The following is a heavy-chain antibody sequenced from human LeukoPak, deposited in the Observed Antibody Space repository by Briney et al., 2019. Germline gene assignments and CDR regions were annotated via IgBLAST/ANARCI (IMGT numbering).Heavy chain of an antibody. J-gene: IGHJ4*02. CDR2: ISGSGDST. CDR1: GFTFSSYA. D-gene: IGHD6-13*01. V-gene: IGHV3-23*01. Sequence: GGSLRLSCAASGFTFSSYATSWVRQAPGKGLEWVSAISGSGDSTYYGDSVKGRFTISGDNSKNTLYLQMNSLRAEDTAVYYCAKTRPLDSSSWSHGDYWGQGTLVTVSS. CDR3: AKTRPLDSSSWSHGDY.